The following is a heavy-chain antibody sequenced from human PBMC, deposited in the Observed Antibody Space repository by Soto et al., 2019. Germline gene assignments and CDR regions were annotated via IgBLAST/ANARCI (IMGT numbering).Heavy chain of an antibody. Sequence: QVQLVESGGGVVQPGRSLRLSCAASGFTFSSYAMHWVRQAPGKGLEWVAVISYDGSNKYYADSVKGRFTISRDNSKNTLYLQMNSLRAEDTAVYYCARGFKAAAGFDYWGQGTLVTVSS. V-gene: IGHV3-30-3*01. CDR3: ARGFKAAAGFDY. D-gene: IGHD6-13*01. CDR1: GFTFSSYA. J-gene: IGHJ4*02. CDR2: ISYDGSNK.